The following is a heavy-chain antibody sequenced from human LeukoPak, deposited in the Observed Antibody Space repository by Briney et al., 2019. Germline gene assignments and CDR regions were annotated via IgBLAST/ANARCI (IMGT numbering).Heavy chain of an antibody. D-gene: IGHD3-10*01. CDR2: IIPIFGTA. CDR1: GGTFSSYA. CDR3: LTLIWFGELLRDY. J-gene: IGHJ4*02. Sequence: SVKVSCKASGGTFSSYAISWVRQAPGQGLEWMGGIIPIFGTANYAQKFQGRVTTTTDESTSTAYMELSSLRSEDTAVYYCLTLIWFGELLRDYWGQGTLVTVSS. V-gene: IGHV1-69*05.